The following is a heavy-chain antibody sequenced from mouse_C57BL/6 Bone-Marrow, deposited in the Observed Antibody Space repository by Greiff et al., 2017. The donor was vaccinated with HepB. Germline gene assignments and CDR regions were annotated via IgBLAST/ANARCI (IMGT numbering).Heavy chain of an antibody. CDR2: IYPGSGNT. Sequence: VQRVESGPELVKPGASVKISCKASGYSFTSYYIHWVKQRPGQGLEWIGWIYPGSGNTKYNEKFKGKATLTADTSSSTAYMQLSSLTSEDSAVYYCARLYDYDVLLAMDYWGQGTSVTVSS. V-gene: IGHV1-66*01. CDR3: ARLYDYDVLLAMDY. J-gene: IGHJ4*01. D-gene: IGHD2-4*01. CDR1: GYSFTSYY.